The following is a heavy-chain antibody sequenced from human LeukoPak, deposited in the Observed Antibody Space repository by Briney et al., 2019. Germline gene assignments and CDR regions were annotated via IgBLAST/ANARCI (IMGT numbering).Heavy chain of an antibody. CDR2: ISYDGSNK. CDR1: GFTFSSYA. J-gene: IGHJ6*02. CDR3: ARGVRWYYGMDV. D-gene: IGHD3-16*01. V-gene: IGHV3-30-3*01. Sequence: GGSLRLSCAASGFTFSSYAMHWVRQAPGKGLEWVAVISYDGSNKYYADSVKGRFTISRDNSKNTLYLQMNSLRAEDTAVYYCARGVRWYYGMDVWGQGTTVTVSS.